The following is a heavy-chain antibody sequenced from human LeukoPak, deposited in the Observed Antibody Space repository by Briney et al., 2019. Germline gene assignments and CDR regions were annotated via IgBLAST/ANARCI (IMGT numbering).Heavy chain of an antibody. CDR3: ARHSGSGWQALGY. CDR1: GYTFSNYG. D-gene: IGHD6-19*01. V-gene: IGHV1-18*04. Sequence: ASVKVSCKASGYTFSNYGISWVRQAPGPGLEWMGWTSYNGNTNYAQKFQDRVTMATDTSTTTAYMELRSLESDDTAVYYCARHSGSGWQALGYWGQGTLVTVSS. J-gene: IGHJ4*02. CDR2: TSYNGNT.